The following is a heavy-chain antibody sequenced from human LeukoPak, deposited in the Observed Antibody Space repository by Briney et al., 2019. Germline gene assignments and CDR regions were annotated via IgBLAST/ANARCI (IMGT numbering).Heavy chain of an antibody. CDR2: IYYSGST. D-gene: IGHD5-12*01. CDR3: ARARQVARYGMDV. Sequence: SQTLSLTCSVSGGSISSAGNYWTWLRHHPGKGLEWIGYIYYSGSTYYNPSLESRVTISVDTSKSQFSLKLNSVTAADTAVYYCARARQVARYGMDVWGQGTTVTVSS. J-gene: IGHJ6*02. V-gene: IGHV4-31*03. CDR1: GGSISSAGNY.